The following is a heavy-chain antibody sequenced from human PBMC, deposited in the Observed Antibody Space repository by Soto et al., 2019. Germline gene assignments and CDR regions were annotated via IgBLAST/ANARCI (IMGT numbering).Heavy chain of an antibody. J-gene: IGHJ4*02. V-gene: IGHV3-30-3*01. CDR2: ISYDGSNK. CDR1: GFTFSSYA. Sequence: GGSLRLSCAASGFTFSSYAMHWVRQAPGKGLEWVTLISYDGSNKYYADSVKGRFTISRDNSKNTLYLQMNSLRPEDTALYYCARATAIFGPCDSWGQGTLVTVSS. D-gene: IGHD3-3*01. CDR3: ARATAIFGPCDS.